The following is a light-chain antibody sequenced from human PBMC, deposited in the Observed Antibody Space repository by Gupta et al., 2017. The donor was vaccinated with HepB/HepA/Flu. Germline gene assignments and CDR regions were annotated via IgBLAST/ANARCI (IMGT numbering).Light chain of an antibody. CDR3: AAWDDSLSGWV. V-gene: IGLV1-47*01. Sequence: QSVLTQPPSASGTPGQRVTISCSGSSSSIGSKFVFWYQQLPGTAPKLLIYRSNQRPSGVPGRISGSKAGTSASLVISGLRSEDEADYYCAAWDDSLSGWVFGGGTKLTVL. J-gene: IGLJ3*02. CDR1: SSSIGSKF. CDR2: RSN.